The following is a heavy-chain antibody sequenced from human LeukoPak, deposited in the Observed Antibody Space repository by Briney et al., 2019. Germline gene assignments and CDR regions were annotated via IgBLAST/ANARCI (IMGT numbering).Heavy chain of an antibody. D-gene: IGHD6-19*01. V-gene: IGHV5-51*01. CDR2: IYPDESNT. CDR1: GYSFSNYW. J-gene: IGHJ4*02. Sequence: GESLKISCMGSGYSFSNYWIGWVRQMRGKGLEWMGIIYPDESNTRYSPSFQGQVTISADKSISTAYLQWSSLKASDTAIYYCARHEGGGWYIDYWGQGTLVTVSS. CDR3: ARHEGGGWYIDY.